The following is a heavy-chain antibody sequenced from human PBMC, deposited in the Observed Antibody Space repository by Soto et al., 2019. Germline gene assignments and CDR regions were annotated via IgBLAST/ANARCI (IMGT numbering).Heavy chain of an antibody. D-gene: IGHD6-19*01. V-gene: IGHV4-4*02. CDR1: GDSISSPKW. Sequence: QVQLQESGPGLVKPSGTLSLTCAVSGDSISSPKWWTWLRQPPGKGLEWIGDRLHIGTTTSNPSLMSRVTLSVDKPQNQFSLKLTSVTAADTAIYYCAYSTGWYRHDVWGQATSVTVSS. CDR3: AYSTGWYRHDV. CDR2: RLHIGTT. J-gene: IGHJ3*01.